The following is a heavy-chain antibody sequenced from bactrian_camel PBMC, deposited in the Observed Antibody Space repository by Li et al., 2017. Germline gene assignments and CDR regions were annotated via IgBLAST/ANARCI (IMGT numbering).Heavy chain of an antibody. CDR1: GFILSAFD. J-gene: IGHJ4*01. CDR3: ATVRSRYVCRANPTADEFAF. D-gene: IGHD1*01. V-gene: IGHV3S40*01. CDR2: VTESHGVS. Sequence: DVQLVESGGDLVRPGGSLRLSCAASGFILSAFDMCWVRQRPGRELEWVSSVTESHGVSSVEDSVKGRFTISVDAAEQKIYLRMSNLKPEDSATYYCATVRSRYVCRANPTADEFAFWGRGTQVTVS.